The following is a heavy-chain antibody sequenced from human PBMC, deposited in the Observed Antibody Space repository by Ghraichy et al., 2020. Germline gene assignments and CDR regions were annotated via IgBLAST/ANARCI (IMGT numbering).Heavy chain of an antibody. J-gene: IGHJ5*02. V-gene: IGHV3-21*01. D-gene: IGHD3-9*01. CDR3: ARVITILTGSHNWFDP. Sequence: GGSLRLSCAASGFTFSSYSMNWVRQAPGKGLEWVSSISSSSSYIYYADSVKGRFTISRDNAKNSLYLQMNSLRAEDTAVYYCARVITILTGSHNWFDPWGQGTLVTVSS. CDR1: GFTFSSYS. CDR2: ISSSSSYI.